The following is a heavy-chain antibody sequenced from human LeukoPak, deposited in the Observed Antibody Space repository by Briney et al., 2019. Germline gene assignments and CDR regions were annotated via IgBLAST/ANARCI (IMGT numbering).Heavy chain of an antibody. D-gene: IGHD6-13*01. V-gene: IGHV5-51*01. CDR2: IYPGDSDT. Sequence: AGESLKISCKGSGYSFTSYWIGWVRQMPGKGLEWMGIIYPGDSDTRYSPSFQGQVTISADKSISTAYLQWSSLKASDTAMYYCARHVIAAAGSYWYFDLWGRGTLVTVSS. J-gene: IGHJ2*01. CDR3: ARHVIAAAGSYWYFDL. CDR1: GYSFTSYW.